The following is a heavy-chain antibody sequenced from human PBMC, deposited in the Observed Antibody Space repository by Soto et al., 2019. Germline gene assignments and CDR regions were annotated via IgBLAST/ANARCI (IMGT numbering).Heavy chain of an antibody. J-gene: IGHJ4*02. CDR3: TAKIGYCSGGSCPENDY. D-gene: IGHD2-15*01. V-gene: IGHV3-13*01. CDR1: GFTFSSYD. Sequence: EVQLVESGGGLVQPGGSLRLSCAASGFTFSSYDMHWVRQATGKGLEWVSAIGTAGDTYYPGSVKGRFTISRENAKNSLYLQMNSLSAEDTAVYYCTAKIGYCSGGSCPENDYWGQGTLVTVSS. CDR2: IGTAGDT.